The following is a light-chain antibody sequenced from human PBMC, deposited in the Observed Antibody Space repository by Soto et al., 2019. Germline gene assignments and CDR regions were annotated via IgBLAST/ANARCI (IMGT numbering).Light chain of an antibody. CDR3: QQYTQSLWT. Sequence: PGERATLSCRTRQSVSASQLAWYQQKPGQAPRLLIYGISKRAAGIPDRFTGSGSGTDFTLTIDGLEPEDFAVYYCQQYTQSLWTFGQGTKVDI. J-gene: IGKJ1*01. V-gene: IGKV3-20*01. CDR2: GIS. CDR1: QSVSASQ.